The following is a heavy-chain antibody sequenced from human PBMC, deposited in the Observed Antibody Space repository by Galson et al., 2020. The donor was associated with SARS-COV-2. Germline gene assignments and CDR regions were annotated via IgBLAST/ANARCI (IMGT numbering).Heavy chain of an antibody. V-gene: IGHV1-69*13. D-gene: IGHD2-21*02. Sequence: SVKFSCKASGHIFSSNAISRARQAPGQGLEWIRRNIPIFGTANYAQKFQGRVTITADESTSTAYMELSSLRSEDTAVYYCARWVGDDDAFDIWGQGTMVTVSS. CDR3: ARWVGDDDAFDI. CDR1: GHIFSSNA. J-gene: IGHJ3*02. CDR2: NIPIFGTA.